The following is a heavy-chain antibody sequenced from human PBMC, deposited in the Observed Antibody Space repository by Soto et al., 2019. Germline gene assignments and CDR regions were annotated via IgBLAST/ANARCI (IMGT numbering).Heavy chain of an antibody. V-gene: IGHV3-23*01. CDR3: AKQSGGAFDI. J-gene: IGHJ3*02. CDR2: ISGSGGST. Sequence: GGSPRLSCAASGFTVSSYAMSWVRQAPGKGLEWVSAISGSGGSTYYADSVKGRFTISRDNSKNTLYLQMNSLRAEDTAVYYCAKQSGGAFDIWGQGTMVTVSS. D-gene: IGHD3-10*01. CDR1: GFTVSSYA.